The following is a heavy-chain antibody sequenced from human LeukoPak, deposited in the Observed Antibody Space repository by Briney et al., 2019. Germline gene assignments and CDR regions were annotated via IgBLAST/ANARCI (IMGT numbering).Heavy chain of an antibody. CDR3: ARDRVTTVTRYYYYYYGMDV. J-gene: IGHJ6*04. Sequence: SETLSLTCTVSGGSIGSGGYYWSWIRQHPGKGLEWIGYIYYSGSTYYNPSLKSRVTISVDTSKNQFSLKLSSVTAADTAVYYCARDRVTTVTRYYYYYYGMDVWGKGTTVTVSS. D-gene: IGHD4-17*01. CDR2: IYYSGST. CDR1: GGSIGSGGYY. V-gene: IGHV4-31*03.